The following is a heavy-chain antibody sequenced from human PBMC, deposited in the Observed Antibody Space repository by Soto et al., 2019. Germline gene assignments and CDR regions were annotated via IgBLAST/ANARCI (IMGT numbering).Heavy chain of an antibody. J-gene: IGHJ6*02. CDR3: ARDPSSYDFWSDPLSGYYYYGMDV. Sequence: GASVKVSCKASGGTFSSYAISWVRQAPGQGLEWMGGIIPIFGTANYAQKFQGRVTITADESTSTAYMELSSLRSEDTAVYYCARDPSSYDFWSDPLSGYYYYGMDVWGQGTTVTVSS. CDR1: GGTFSSYA. CDR2: IIPIFGTA. V-gene: IGHV1-69*13. D-gene: IGHD3-3*01.